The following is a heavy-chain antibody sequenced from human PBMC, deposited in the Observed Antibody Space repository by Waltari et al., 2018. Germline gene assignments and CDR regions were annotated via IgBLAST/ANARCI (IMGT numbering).Heavy chain of an antibody. CDR3: VAGLGSTDLDS. J-gene: IGHJ4*02. CDR2: IKIKTHGGTT. CDR1: GFTLSNAG. Sequence: EVQLVESGGDLVKPGGSLRLSCAASGFTLSNAGVSRGRQAPGKGLEWVGRIKIKTHGGTTDYAAPVKGRFTISRDDSKNTLSLQMSSLKSEDTAVYYCVAGLGSTDLDSWGQGTLVTVSS. V-gene: IGHV3-15*01. D-gene: IGHD1-26*01.